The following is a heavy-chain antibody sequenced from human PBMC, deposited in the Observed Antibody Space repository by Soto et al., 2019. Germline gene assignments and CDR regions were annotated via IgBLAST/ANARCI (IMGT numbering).Heavy chain of an antibody. J-gene: IGHJ6*03. Sequence: ASVKVSCKVSGYTLTELSMHWVRQAPGQGLESMGWINPNSGVTKYAQKFQGWVTMTRDTSIRTVYMQLSRLRFDDTAIYYCARESGGATATLDYYYFYMDVWGTGTTVTVSS. CDR1: GYTLTELS. CDR3: ARESGGATATLDYYYFYMDV. V-gene: IGHV1-2*04. D-gene: IGHD5-12*01. CDR2: INPNSGVT.